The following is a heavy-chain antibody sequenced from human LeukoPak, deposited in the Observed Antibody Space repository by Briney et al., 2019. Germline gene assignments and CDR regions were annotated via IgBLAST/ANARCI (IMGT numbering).Heavy chain of an antibody. Sequence: GASVKVSCKASGYTFTSYYMHWVRQAPGQGLEWMGITNPSGGSTSYAQKFQGRVTMTRDTSTSTVYMELSSLRSEDTAVYYCARGIVVVVAARREDWFDPWGQGTLVTVSS. D-gene: IGHD2-15*01. V-gene: IGHV1-46*01. J-gene: IGHJ5*02. CDR1: GYTFTSYY. CDR3: ARGIVVVVAARREDWFDP. CDR2: TNPSGGST.